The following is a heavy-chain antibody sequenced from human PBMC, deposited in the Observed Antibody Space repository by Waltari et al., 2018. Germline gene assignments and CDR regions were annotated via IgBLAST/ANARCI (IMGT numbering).Heavy chain of an antibody. J-gene: IGHJ6*02. CDR3: ARGPYPRYGMDV. CDR2: ILYDGSNK. Sequence: QVQLVESGGGVVKPGRSLRLSCAASGFTFSSYGMHWVRQAPGKGLEWVAVILYDGSNKYYADSVKGRFTISRDNSKNTLYLQMNSLRAEDTAVYYCARGPYPRYGMDVWGQGTTVTVSS. CDR1: GFTFSSYG. V-gene: IGHV3-33*01.